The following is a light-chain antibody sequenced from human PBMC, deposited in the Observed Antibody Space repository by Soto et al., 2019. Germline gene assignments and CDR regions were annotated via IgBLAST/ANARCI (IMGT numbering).Light chain of an antibody. Sequence: EIVLTQSPGTLSLSPGETLSLSCRSSQSVRRYLAWYQHKPGQAPRLLIYDASNRATGIPDRFSGSGSGTDFTLTITRLEPEDFAVYYCRQYDSSPRTFGQGTKVEIK. CDR2: DAS. CDR3: RQYDSSPRT. CDR1: QSVRRY. J-gene: IGKJ1*01. V-gene: IGKV3-20*01.